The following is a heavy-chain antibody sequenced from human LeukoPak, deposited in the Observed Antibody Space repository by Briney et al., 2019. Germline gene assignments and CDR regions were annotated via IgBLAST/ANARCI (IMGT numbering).Heavy chain of an antibody. Sequence: GGSLRLSCVASGFTFSTYAFHWVRQAPGKGLEWVATMSFDVNNKYYADSVRGRFTISRDNSKNTLYLQMNSLRAEDTAVYSCARGYCTSSSCYNDYWGQGTLVTVSS. J-gene: IGHJ4*02. CDR1: GFTFSTYA. D-gene: IGHD2-2*02. CDR3: ARGYCTSSSCYNDY. CDR2: MSFDVNNK. V-gene: IGHV3-30*04.